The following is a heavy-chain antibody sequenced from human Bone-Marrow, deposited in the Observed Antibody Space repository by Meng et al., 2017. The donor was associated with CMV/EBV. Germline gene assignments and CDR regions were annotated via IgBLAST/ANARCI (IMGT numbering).Heavy chain of an antibody. D-gene: IGHD3-22*01. V-gene: IGHV4-39*07. Sequence: SETLSLTCTVSGGSISSSSYYWGWIRQPPGKGLEWIGSIYYSGSTYYNPSLKSRVTISVDTSKNQFSLKLSSVTAADTAVYYCALSGYNEYFDYCGQGTLVTVSS. J-gene: IGHJ4*02. CDR3: ALSGYNEYFDY. CDR1: GGSISSSSYY. CDR2: IYYSGST.